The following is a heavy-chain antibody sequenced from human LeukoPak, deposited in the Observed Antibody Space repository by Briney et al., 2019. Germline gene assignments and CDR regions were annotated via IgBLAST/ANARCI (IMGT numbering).Heavy chain of an antibody. CDR3: ARDNSVRDTAWWFDP. CDR1: GYTFTGYY. Sequence: ASVKVSCKASGYTFTGYYMHWVRQAPGQGLEWMGWINPNSGGTNYAQKFQGRVTMTRDTSISTAYMELSRLRSDDTAVYYCARDNSVRDTAWWFDPWGQGTLVTVSS. V-gene: IGHV1-2*02. J-gene: IGHJ5*02. D-gene: IGHD2-21*02. CDR2: INPNSGGT.